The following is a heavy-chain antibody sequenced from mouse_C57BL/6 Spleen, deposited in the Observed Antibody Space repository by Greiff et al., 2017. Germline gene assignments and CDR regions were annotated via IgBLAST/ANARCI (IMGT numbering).Heavy chain of an antibody. CDR3: ARERSSGYVAWFAY. J-gene: IGHJ3*01. CDR2: IDPSDSYT. CDR1: GYTFTSYW. D-gene: IGHD3-2*02. Sequence: QVQLQQPGAELVMPGASVKLSCKASGYTFTSYWMHWVKQRPGQGLEWIGEIDPSDSYTNYNQKFKGKSTLTVDKSSSTAYMQLSSLTSEDSAVYYCARERSSGYVAWFAYWGQGTLVTVSA. V-gene: IGHV1-69*01.